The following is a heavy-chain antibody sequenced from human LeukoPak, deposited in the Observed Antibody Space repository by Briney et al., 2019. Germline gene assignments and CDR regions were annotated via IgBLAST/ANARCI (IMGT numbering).Heavy chain of an antibody. CDR2: INHSGST. CDR3: ARGRDGGGYDYVWGSYRPRNWFDP. Sequence: SETLSLTCAVYGGSFSGYYWSWIRQPPGKGLEWIGEINHSGSTNYNPSLKSRVTISVDTSKNQFSLRLSSVTAADTAVYYCARGRDGGGYDYVWGSYRPRNWFDPWGQGTLVTVSS. V-gene: IGHV4-34*01. CDR1: GGSFSGYY. J-gene: IGHJ5*02. D-gene: IGHD3-16*02.